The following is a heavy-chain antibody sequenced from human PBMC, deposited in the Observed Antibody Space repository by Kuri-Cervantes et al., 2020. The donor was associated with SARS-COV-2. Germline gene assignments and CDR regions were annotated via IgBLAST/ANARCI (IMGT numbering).Heavy chain of an antibody. V-gene: IGHV3-23*01. CDR3: AKHMTTVTTYAHNVDAFDI. J-gene: IGHJ3*02. D-gene: IGHD4-17*01. Sequence: GESLKISCAASGFTFRTYAMSWVRQAPGKGLEWVSAISGSGGSTYYADSVKGRFTISRDNSKNTLYLQMNSLRDEDTAVYYCAKHMTTVTTYAHNVDAFDIWGQGTMVTVSS. CDR1: GFTFRTYA. CDR2: ISGSGGST.